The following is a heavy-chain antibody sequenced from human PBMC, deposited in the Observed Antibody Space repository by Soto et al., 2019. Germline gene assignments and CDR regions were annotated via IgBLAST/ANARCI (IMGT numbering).Heavy chain of an antibody. V-gene: IGHV3-23*01. CDR2: ITGSGGTT. J-gene: IGHJ4*02. CDR1: GLTFSTYA. D-gene: IGHD3-10*01. CDR3: AKDRRVFDH. Sequence: GGSLRLSCAASGLTFSTYAMSWVRQAPGKGLEWVSAITGSGGTTYYADSVKGRFTISRDNSKNTLYLQMNSLGAEDTALYYCAKDRRVFDHWGQGTLVTVSS.